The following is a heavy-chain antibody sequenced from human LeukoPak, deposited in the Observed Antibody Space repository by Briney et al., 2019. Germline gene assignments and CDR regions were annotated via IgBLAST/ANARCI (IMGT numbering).Heavy chain of an antibody. CDR2: INPNSGAT. D-gene: IGHD3-9*01. V-gene: IGHV1-2*02. CDR1: GYTFTGYF. Sequence: ASVKVSCKASGYTFTGYFMHWVRQAPGQGLEWMGWINPNSGATNYGQKSQGRVTMTRDTSITTAYMELSTLTADDTAVYYCARVSLPGYFSLNLDYWGQGTLLTVTS. CDR3: ARVSLPGYFSLNLDY. J-gene: IGHJ4*02.